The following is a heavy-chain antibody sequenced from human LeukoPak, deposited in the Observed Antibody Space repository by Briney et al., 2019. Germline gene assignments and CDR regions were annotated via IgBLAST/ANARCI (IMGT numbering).Heavy chain of an antibody. CDR3: ARGGSGTPTGY. J-gene: IGHJ4*02. D-gene: IGHD3-10*01. CDR1: GFTFSSYS. CDR2: ISSSSSYI. V-gene: IGHV3-21*01. Sequence: GGSLRLSCAASGFTFSSYSMNWVRKAPGKGLEWVSSISSSSSYIYYADSVKGRFTISRDNAKNSLYLQMNSLRAEDTAVYYCARGGSGTPTGYWGQGTLVTVSS.